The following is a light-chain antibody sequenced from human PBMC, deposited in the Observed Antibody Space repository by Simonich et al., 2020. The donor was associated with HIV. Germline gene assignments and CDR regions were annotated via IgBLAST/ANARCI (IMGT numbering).Light chain of an antibody. CDR1: ESLLHDNGYNY. CDR3: MQALQTRT. J-gene: IGKJ5*01. V-gene: IGKV2-28*01. Sequence: DIVMTQSPLFLSVTPGEPASISCRSSESLLHDNGYNYLDWYLQKPGQSPQLLIYFGSDRASGVPDRVSGSGSGTDFTLKISRVEAEDVGVYYCMQALQTRTFGQGTRLDIK. CDR2: FGS.